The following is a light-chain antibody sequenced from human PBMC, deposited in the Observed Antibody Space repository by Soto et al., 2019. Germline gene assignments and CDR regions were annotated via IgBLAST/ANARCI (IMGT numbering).Light chain of an antibody. CDR3: QVWENSINHWG. V-gene: IGLV3-21*02. J-gene: IGLJ3*02. CDR1: NIGSKS. Sequence: SYELTQPPSVSVAPGQTATITCGGNNIGSKSVHWYQQKPGQAPVLVVYDDSDRPSGIPERFSGSNSGNTATLTISGVEAGDEADYYCQVWENSINHWGFGGGTKVTVL. CDR2: DDS.